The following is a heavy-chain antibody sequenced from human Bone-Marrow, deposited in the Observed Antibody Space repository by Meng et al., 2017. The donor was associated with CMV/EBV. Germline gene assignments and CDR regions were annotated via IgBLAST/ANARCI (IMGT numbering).Heavy chain of an antibody. V-gene: IGHV3-30-3*01. CDR2: ISYDGSNK. CDR1: GFTFSSYA. CDR3: ARVNGGYYYYYGMDV. Sequence: GGSLRLSCAASGFTFSSYAMHWVRQAPGKGLEWVAVISYDGSNKYYADSVKGRFTISRDNSKNTLYLRMNSLRAEDTAVYYCARVNGGYYYYYGMDVWGQGTTVTVSS. J-gene: IGHJ6*02.